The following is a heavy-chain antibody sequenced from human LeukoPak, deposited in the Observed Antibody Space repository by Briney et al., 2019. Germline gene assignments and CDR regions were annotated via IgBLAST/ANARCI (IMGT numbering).Heavy chain of an antibody. V-gene: IGHV3-23*01. CDR3: AKYYDILTGSALVWTDAFDI. Sequence: PGGSLRLSCAASGFTFSSYAMGWVRQAPGKGLEWVSAISGSGGSTYYADSVKGRFTISRDNSKNTLYLQMNSLRAEDTAVYYCAKYYDILTGSALVWTDAFDIWGQGTMVTVSS. D-gene: IGHD3-9*01. J-gene: IGHJ3*02. CDR2: ISGSGGST. CDR1: GFTFSSYA.